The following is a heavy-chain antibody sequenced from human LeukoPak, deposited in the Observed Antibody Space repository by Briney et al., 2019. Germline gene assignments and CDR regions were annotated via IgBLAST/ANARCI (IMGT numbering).Heavy chain of an antibody. J-gene: IGHJ3*02. D-gene: IGHD6-13*01. Sequence: GGSLRLSCAASGFTFSDYYMNWIRQALGKGLEWVSYISRGGSTTYYADFVKGRFTISRDNAKNSLYLQMNSLRAEDTAVYYCVRGVSISSSWYNDIWGQGTMVTVSS. CDR2: ISRGGSTT. V-gene: IGHV3-11*01. CDR1: GFTFSDYY. CDR3: VRGVSISSSWYNDI.